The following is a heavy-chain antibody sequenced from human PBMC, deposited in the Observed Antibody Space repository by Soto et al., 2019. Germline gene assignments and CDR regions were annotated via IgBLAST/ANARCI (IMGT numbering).Heavy chain of an antibody. V-gene: IGHV3-15*01. D-gene: IGHD2-2*01. J-gene: IGHJ6*03. CDR3: TTYCSSTSCYPYYYYMDV. Sequence: GGSLRLSCAASGFTFSNAWMSWVRQAPGKGLEWVGRIKSKTDGGTTDYAAPVKGRFTISRDDSKNTLYLQMNSLKTEDTAVYYCTTYCSSTSCYPYYYYMDVLGKGTTVTVSS. CDR1: GFTFSNAW. CDR2: IKSKTDGGTT.